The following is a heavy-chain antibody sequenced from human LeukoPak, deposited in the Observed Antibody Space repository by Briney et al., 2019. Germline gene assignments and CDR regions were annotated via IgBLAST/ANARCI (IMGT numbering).Heavy chain of an antibody. CDR2: IHHSGST. CDR1: GYSISSTYY. Sequence: SETLSLTCTVSGYSISSTYYWGWIRQPPGKGLEWIGNIHHSGSTYYNPSLKSRVTISVDTSKNQFSLKLSSVTAADTAVYYCARVKGDYYYYYYMDVWGKGTTVTVSS. V-gene: IGHV4-38-2*02. CDR3: ARVKGDYYYYYYMDV. D-gene: IGHD2-21*02. J-gene: IGHJ6*03.